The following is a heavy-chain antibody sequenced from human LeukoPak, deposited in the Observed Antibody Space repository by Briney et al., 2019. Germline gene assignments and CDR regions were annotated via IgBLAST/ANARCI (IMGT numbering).Heavy chain of an antibody. V-gene: IGHV1-24*01. CDR1: GYTLTELS. CDR2: FDPEDGET. D-gene: IGHD5-18*01. CDR3: ATSSGYSYGPRSYYYYYGMDV. Sequence: ASVKVSCKVSGYTLTELSMHWVRQAPGKGPEWMGGFDPEDGETIYAQKFQGRVTMTEDTSTDTAYMELSSLRSEDTAVYYCATSSGYSYGPRSYYYYYGMDVWGQGTTVTVSS. J-gene: IGHJ6*02.